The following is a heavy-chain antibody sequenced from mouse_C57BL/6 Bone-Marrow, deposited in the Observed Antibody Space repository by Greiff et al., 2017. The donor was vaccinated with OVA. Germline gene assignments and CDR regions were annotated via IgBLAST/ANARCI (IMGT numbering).Heavy chain of an antibody. V-gene: IGHV1-15*01. CDR2: IDPETGGT. CDR3: TRGGGYYDYDGFAY. D-gene: IGHD2-4*01. J-gene: IGHJ3*01. Sequence: QVQLQQSGAELVRPGASVTLSCKASGYTFTDYEMHWVKQTPVHGLEWIGAIDPETGGTAYNQKFKGTAILTADKSSSTAYMELRSLTSEDSAVYYCTRGGGYYDYDGFAYWGQGTLVTVSA. CDR1: GYTFTDYE.